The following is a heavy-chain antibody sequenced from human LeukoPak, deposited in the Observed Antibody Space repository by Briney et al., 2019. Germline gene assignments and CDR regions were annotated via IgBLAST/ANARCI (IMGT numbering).Heavy chain of an antibody. V-gene: IGHV3-23*01. CDR1: GFTFSSYA. CDR3: AKTRPLDSSSWSHGDY. J-gene: IGHJ4*02. D-gene: IGHD6-13*01. Sequence: PGGSLRLSCAASGFTFSSYAMGWVRQAPGKGLEWVSAMSGSGDSTYYGDSVKGRFTISRDNSKNTLYLQMNSLRAEDTAVYYCAKTRPLDSSSWSHGDYWGQGTLVTVSS. CDR2: MSGSGDST.